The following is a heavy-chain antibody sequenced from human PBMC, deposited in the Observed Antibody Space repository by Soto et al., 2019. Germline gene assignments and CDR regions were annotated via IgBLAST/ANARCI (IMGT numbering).Heavy chain of an antibody. CDR2: VYYTGST. CDR1: VDSISTFY. V-gene: IGHV4-59*01. D-gene: IGHD3-22*01. Sequence: SETLSLTCTVSVDSISTFYWGWIRQSPGKELEWIGYVYYTGSTNYNTSLKSRVTTSVDRSKNQFSLKLPSANAADTAVYYCARGRTVRNYADDSSDYFYFFDYWGQGTQVTVSS. J-gene: IGHJ4*02. CDR3: ARGRTVRNYADDSSDYFYFFDY.